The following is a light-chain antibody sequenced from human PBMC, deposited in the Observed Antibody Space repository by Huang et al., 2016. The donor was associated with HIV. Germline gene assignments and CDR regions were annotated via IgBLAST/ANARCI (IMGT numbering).Light chain of an antibody. Sequence: EIVLTQSPGTLSVSPGVRATLSCRASQSVSSSYLAWYQQKPGQAPRLLTYGASSRATGIPDRFSGSGSGTDFTLTISRLEPEDFAVYYCQQYGSSRIFTFGPGTKVDIK. V-gene: IGKV3-20*01. J-gene: IGKJ3*01. CDR3: QQYGSSRIFT. CDR1: QSVSSSY. CDR2: GAS.